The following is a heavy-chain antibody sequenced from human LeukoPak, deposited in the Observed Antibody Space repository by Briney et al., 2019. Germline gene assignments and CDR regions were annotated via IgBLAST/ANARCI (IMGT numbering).Heavy chain of an antibody. V-gene: IGHV5-51*01. J-gene: IGHJ6*03. CDR2: IYPRDSDT. D-gene: IGHD2-2*01. CDR3: ARANLPEYYMDV. Sequence: GGSLKISCKASGYSFTNYCIGWVRQMPGKGLEWMGLIYPRDSDTRYSPSFQGQVTISADKSISTAYLHWSSLKASDTAMYYCARANLPEYYMDVWGKGTTVTVSS. CDR1: GYSFTNYC.